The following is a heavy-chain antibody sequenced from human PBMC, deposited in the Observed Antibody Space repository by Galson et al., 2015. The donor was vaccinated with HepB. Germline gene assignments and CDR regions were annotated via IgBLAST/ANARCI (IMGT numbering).Heavy chain of an antibody. Sequence: SVKVSCKASGFTFTRSAVQWVRQARGQRLEWIGYIVVGSGNTYYAQKFQERVTITRDMSTSTVYMEVSSLRSEDTAVYFCAAESGTTAFGAFDIWGQGTMVTVSS. J-gene: IGHJ3*02. V-gene: IGHV1-58*01. CDR3: AAESGTTAFGAFDI. CDR1: GFTFTRSA. D-gene: IGHD1-1*01. CDR2: IVVGSGNT.